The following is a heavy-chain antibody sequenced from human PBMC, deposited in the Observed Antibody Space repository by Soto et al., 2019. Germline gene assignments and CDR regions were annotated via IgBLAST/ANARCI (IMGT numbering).Heavy chain of an antibody. V-gene: IGHV4-39*01. CDR1: GGSISSSSYY. CDR2: IYYSGST. J-gene: IGHJ5*02. D-gene: IGHD6-13*01. CDR3: ARRRSSSWYGLDP. Sequence: SETLSLTCTVSGGSISSSSYYWGWIRQPPGKGLEWIGSIYYSGSTYYNPSLKSRVTISVDTSKNQFSLKLSSVTAADTAVYYCARRRSSSWYGLDPWGQGTLVTVSS.